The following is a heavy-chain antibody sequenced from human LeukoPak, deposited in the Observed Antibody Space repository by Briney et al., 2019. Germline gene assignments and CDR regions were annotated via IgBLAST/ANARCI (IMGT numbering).Heavy chain of an antibody. J-gene: IGHJ4*02. CDR3: AKGVTHDYFDY. D-gene: IGHD2-21*02. Sequence: GGSLRLPCAASGFTFSSYAMHWVRQAPGKGLEWVAVISYDGSNKYYADSVKGRFTISRDNSKNTLYLQMNSLRAEDTAVYYCAKGVTHDYFDYWGQGTLVTVSS. CDR1: GFTFSSYA. CDR2: ISYDGSNK. V-gene: IGHV3-30-3*01.